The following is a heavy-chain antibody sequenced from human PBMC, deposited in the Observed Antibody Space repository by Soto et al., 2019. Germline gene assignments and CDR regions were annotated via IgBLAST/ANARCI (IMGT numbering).Heavy chain of an antibody. CDR1: GYTFTGYY. Sequence: ASVNVSCKSSGYTFTGYYIHWGRRAPGQGLEWMGWINPNSGGTNYAQKFQGRVTMTRDTSISTAYMELSRLRSDDTAVYYCARAVAVGWGWFDPWGQGTLVTVSS. D-gene: IGHD6-19*01. CDR2: INPNSGGT. CDR3: ARAVAVGWGWFDP. V-gene: IGHV1-2*02. J-gene: IGHJ5*02.